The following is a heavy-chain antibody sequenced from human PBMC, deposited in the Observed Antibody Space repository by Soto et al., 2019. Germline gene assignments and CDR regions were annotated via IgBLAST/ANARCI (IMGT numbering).Heavy chain of an antibody. V-gene: IGHV3-23*01. J-gene: IGHJ4*02. D-gene: IGHD2-15*01. CDR1: GFTFSSYA. CDR3: AKETDLGYCSGGSCYLY. CDR2: ISGSGGST. Sequence: EVQLLESGGGLVQPGGSLRLSCAASGFTFSSYAMSWVLQAPGKGLEWVSAISGSGGSTYYADSVKGRFTISRDNSKNTLYLQMNSLRAEDTAVYYCAKETDLGYCSGGSCYLYWGQGTLVTVSS.